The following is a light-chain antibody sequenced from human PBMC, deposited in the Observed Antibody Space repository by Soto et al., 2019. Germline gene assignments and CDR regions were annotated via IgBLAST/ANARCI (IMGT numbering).Light chain of an antibody. V-gene: IGKV3-20*01. CDR3: QYHGSSPIT. J-gene: IGKJ5*01. CDR1: QTVRNNY. CDR2: DAS. Sequence: DIVMTQSPLSLPVTPLERASISCXFSQTVRNNYLAWYQQKPGQAPRLLIYDASSRATGTPDRFSGSGSGTDFTLTISRLEPEDFALFYCQYHGSSPITFGQGTRLEI.